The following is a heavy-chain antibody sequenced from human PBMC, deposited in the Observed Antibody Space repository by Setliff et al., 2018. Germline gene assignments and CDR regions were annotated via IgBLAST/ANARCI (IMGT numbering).Heavy chain of an antibody. CDR2: IYYTGSP. D-gene: IGHD5-12*01. V-gene: IGHV4-59*01. CDR3: ARGGYNGYAVFDD. J-gene: IGHJ4*02. Sequence: ETLSLTCTVSGGSISGYYWSWIRQPPGKGLEWIGNIYYTGSPSYSPSLRSRGTISVDTSKNKFSLSLSSVTAADTAVYYCARGGYNGYAVFDDWGQGALVTVSS. CDR1: GGSISGYY.